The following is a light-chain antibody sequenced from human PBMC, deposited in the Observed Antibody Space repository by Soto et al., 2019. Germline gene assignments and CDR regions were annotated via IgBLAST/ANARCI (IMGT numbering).Light chain of an antibody. CDR1: SSEGCGYNY. V-gene: IGLV2-14*01. J-gene: IGLJ1*01. CDR3: SSYTSSSTPFYV. CDR2: DVS. Sequence: QALLNQPASVAGAPGQSVSISCTGNSSEGCGYNYVSWYQQHPGKGPQLMIYDVSNRPSGGSNRFSGSKSGNTASLTISGLQAEAEADYYCSSYTSSSTPFYVFGTGTKVTVL.